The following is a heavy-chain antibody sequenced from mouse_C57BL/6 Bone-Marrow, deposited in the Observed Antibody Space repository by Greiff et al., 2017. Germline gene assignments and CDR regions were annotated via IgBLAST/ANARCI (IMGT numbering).Heavy chain of an antibody. CDR3: ARARNSYGYLAWFAY. CDR1: GYTFTSYT. J-gene: IGHJ3*01. CDR2: INPSSGYP. D-gene: IGHD2-2*01. V-gene: IGHV1-4*01. Sequence: QVQLKQSGAELARPGASVQMSCKASGYTFTSYTWHWVKQRLVTGLEWIGYINPSSGYPKSNQKLKAKTTLTAAKSSSTAYMQLSSLTSEDSAVYYCARARNSYGYLAWFAYWGQGTLVTVSA.